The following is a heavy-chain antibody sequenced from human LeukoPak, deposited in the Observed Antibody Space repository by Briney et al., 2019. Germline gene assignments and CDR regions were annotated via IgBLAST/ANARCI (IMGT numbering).Heavy chain of an antibody. J-gene: IGHJ4*02. CDR1: GDSISGSKYF. D-gene: IGHD3-3*01. CDR3: ARVGSGLNLYYFDY. CDR2: FYSGGST. V-gene: IGHV4-39*07. Sequence: SETLSLTCTVFGDSISGSKYFWGWIRRPPGKGLEWIGNFYSGGSTYYNPSLKRRVAISEDTSGKQFSLRLGSVTAADTAVYFCARVGSGLNLYYFDYWGQGILVTVSS.